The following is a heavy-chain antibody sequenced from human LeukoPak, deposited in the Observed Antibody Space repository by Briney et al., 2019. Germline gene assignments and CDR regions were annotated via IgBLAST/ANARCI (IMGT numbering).Heavy chain of an antibody. CDR2: IYYSGST. CDR3: ARHFGSGSYSLYYYGMDV. CDR1: GGSISSYY. J-gene: IGHJ6*02. V-gene: IGHV4-59*08. Sequence: PSETLSLTCTVSGGSISSYYWSWIRQPPGKGLEWIGYIYYSGSTNYNPSLKSRVTISVDTSKNQFSLKLSSVTGADTAVYYCARHFGSGSYSLYYYGMDVWGQGTTVTVSS. D-gene: IGHD3-10*01.